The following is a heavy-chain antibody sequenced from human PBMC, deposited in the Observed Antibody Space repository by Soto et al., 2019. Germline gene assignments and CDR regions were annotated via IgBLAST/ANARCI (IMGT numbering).Heavy chain of an antibody. D-gene: IGHD3-3*01. J-gene: IGHJ3*02. Sequence: GASVKVSCKASGYTFTSYDINWVRQATGQGLEWMGWMNPNSGNTGYAQKFQGRVTMTRNTSISTAYMELSSLRSEDTAVYYCARGRYYDFWSGYHDAFDIWGQGTRVTVSS. CDR3: ARGRYYDFWSGYHDAFDI. CDR1: GYTFTSYD. V-gene: IGHV1-8*01. CDR2: MNPNSGNT.